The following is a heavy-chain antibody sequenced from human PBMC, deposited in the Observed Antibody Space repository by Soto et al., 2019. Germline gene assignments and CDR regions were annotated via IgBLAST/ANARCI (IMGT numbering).Heavy chain of an antibody. CDR2: IYYSGST. Sequence: SETLSLTCTVSGGSISSGGYYWSWIRQPPGKGLEWIGYIYYSGSTYYNPSLKSRVTISVDTSKNQFSLKLSSVTAADTAVYYCARDWKRITIFGVVNNYGMDVWGQGTTVTVSS. J-gene: IGHJ6*02. D-gene: IGHD3-3*01. CDR1: GGSISSGGYY. V-gene: IGHV4-30-4*08. CDR3: ARDWKRITIFGVVNNYGMDV.